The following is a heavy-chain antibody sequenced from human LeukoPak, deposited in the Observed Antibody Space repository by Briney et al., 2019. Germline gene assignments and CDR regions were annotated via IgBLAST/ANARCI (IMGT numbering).Heavy chain of an antibody. Sequence: SETLSLTCTVSGGSISSSSYYWSWIRQPPGKGLEWIGYIYYSGSTNYNPSLKSRVTISVDTSKNQFSLKLSSVTAADTAVYYCARLYGSGSYGWFDPWGQGTLVTVSS. V-gene: IGHV4-61*01. CDR1: GGSISSSSYY. D-gene: IGHD3-10*01. CDR3: ARLYGSGSYGWFDP. CDR2: IYYSGST. J-gene: IGHJ5*02.